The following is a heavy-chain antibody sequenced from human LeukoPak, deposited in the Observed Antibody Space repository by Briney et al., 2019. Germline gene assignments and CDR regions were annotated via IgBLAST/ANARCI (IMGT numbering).Heavy chain of an antibody. Sequence: GESLKISCKGSGYSFTSYWIGWVRQMPGKGLEWMGIIYPGDSDTRYSPSFQGQVTISADKSISTAYLQWSSLKASDTAMYYCARTGDGGDYGAWYFDLWGRGTLVTVSS. CDR2: IYPGDSDT. J-gene: IGHJ2*01. V-gene: IGHV5-51*01. D-gene: IGHD4-17*01. CDR3: ARTGDGGDYGAWYFDL. CDR1: GYSFTSYW.